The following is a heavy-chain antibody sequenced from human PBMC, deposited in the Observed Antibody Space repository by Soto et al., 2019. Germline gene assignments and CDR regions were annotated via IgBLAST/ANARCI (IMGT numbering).Heavy chain of an antibody. Sequence: QLQLQESGSGLVKPSQTLSLTCAVSGGSISSGGYSWSWIRQPPGKGLEWIGYIYYSGSTNYNPSLKSRVTISVDTSKNQFSLKLSSVTAADTAVYYCARDRRDSSGYYPYYFDYWGQGTLVTVSS. CDR2: IYYSGST. CDR3: ARDRRDSSGYYPYYFDY. J-gene: IGHJ4*02. V-gene: IGHV4-61*08. CDR1: GGSISSGGYS. D-gene: IGHD3-22*01.